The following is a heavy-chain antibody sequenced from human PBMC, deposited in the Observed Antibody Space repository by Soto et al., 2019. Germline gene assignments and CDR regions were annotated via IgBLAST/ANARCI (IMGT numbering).Heavy chain of an antibody. CDR1: GFTFSSYA. CDR2: ICGSDDST. J-gene: IGHJ4*02. CDR3: AKRSSSSKVDY. D-gene: IGHD6-6*01. V-gene: IGHV3-23*01. Sequence: EVQLLESGGGLVQPGESLRLSCAASGFTFSSYAMSWVRQAPGKGLEWVSVICGSDDSTYYADSVKGRFTISRDNSKNTLYLQMNSLRAEDTAVYYCAKRSSSSKVDYWGQGTLVTVSS.